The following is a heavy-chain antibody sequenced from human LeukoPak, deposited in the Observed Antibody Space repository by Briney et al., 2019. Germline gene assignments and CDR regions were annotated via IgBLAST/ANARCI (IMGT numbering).Heavy chain of an antibody. CDR1: GFTVSSNY. CDR2: IYSGGST. D-gene: IGHD3-22*01. CDR3: ARARLYYYDSSGYQYYFDY. J-gene: IGHJ4*02. Sequence: GGSLRLSCAASGFTVSSNYMSWVRQAPGKGLEWVSVIYSGGSTYYADSVKGRFTISRDNSKITLYLQMNSLRAEYTAVYYCARARLYYYDSSGYQYYFDYWGQGTLVTVSS. V-gene: IGHV3-53*01.